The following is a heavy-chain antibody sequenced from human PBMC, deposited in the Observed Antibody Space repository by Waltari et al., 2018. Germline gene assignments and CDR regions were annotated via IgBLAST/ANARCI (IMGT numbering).Heavy chain of an antibody. CDR3: ARDFGAYCGGDCYSDYGMDV. D-gene: IGHD2-21*02. CDR1: GGSISSYY. J-gene: IGHJ6*02. V-gene: IGHV4-59*01. CDR2: IYYSGST. Sequence: QVQLQESGPGLVKPSETLSLTCTVSGGSISSYYWSWIRQPPGKGLEWIGYIYYSGSTNYNPSLKSRVTISVDTSKNQFSLKLSSVTAADTAVYYCARDFGAYCGGDCYSDYGMDVWGQGTTVTVSS.